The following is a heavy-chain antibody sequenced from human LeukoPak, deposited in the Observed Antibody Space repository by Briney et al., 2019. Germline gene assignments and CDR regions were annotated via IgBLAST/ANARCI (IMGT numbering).Heavy chain of an antibody. Sequence: SETLSLTCTVSGGSISGGGYSWSWIRQHPGKGLEWIASLYYSGSTNYNPSLKSRLSTSVDTSKNQLSLRLTSLPPAAPAVYHYATGYVTSAGWVVWFDPGGQGTPVPVTA. J-gene: IGHJ5*02. CDR2: LYYSGST. V-gene: IGHV4-31*03. CDR1: GGSISGGGYS. CDR3: ATGYVTSAGWVVWFDP. D-gene: IGHD6-13*01.